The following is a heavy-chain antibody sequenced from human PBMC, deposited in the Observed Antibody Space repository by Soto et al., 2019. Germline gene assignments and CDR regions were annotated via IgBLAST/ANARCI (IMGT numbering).Heavy chain of an antibody. J-gene: IGHJ6*02. CDR3: GRGGRGVWVVVVGMAV. Sequence: SETLSLTCTVSGGSISSGGYYWSWIRQHPGKGLEWIGYIYCSGSTYYNPSLKSRVTISVDTSKNQFSLKLSSVTAADTAVYYCGRGGRGVWVVVVGMAVWGQGTTVTVSS. D-gene: IGHD3-10*01. CDR1: GGSISSGGYY. CDR2: IYCSGST. V-gene: IGHV4-31*03.